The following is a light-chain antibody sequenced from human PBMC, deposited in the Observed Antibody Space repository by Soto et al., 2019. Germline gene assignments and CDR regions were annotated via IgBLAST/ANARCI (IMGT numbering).Light chain of an antibody. Sequence: VLMTQSPATLSVSPGESATLSCRASQSVGSNLAWYQQKPGQAPRLLISGASTRATGVPARFSGSGSGTEFTLTISSLQSDDFAIYHCQQYNNWPPTCGQGTKVEIK. CDR1: QSVGSN. CDR2: GAS. V-gene: IGKV3-15*01. J-gene: IGKJ1*01. CDR3: QQYNNWPPT.